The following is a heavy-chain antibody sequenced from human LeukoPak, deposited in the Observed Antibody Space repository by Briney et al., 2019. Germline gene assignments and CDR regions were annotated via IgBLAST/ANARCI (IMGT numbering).Heavy chain of an antibody. CDR3: ARAGPTGTNEAFDI. CDR2: IYRGGST. J-gene: IGHJ3*02. Sequence: GGSLRLSCAASGFTVSRNYMTWVRQAPGKGLEWVSVIYRGGSTYYADSVKGRFTISRDNSKNTLYLQMNSLRAEDTAVYYCARAGPTGTNEAFDIWGQGTMVTVSS. CDR1: GFTVSRNY. V-gene: IGHV3-53*01. D-gene: IGHD1-1*01.